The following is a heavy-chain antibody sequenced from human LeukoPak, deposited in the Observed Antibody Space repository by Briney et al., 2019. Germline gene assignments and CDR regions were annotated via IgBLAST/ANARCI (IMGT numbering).Heavy chain of an antibody. D-gene: IGHD3-3*01. V-gene: IGHV4-34*01. Sequence: SDTLSLTCAVYGGSFSGYYWSWIRQPPGKGLEWIGEINHSGSTNYNPSLKSRVTISVDTSKNQFSLKLSSVTAADTAVYYCARALDFGSGSHWFDPWGQGTLVTVSS. J-gene: IGHJ5*02. CDR1: GGSFSGYY. CDR3: ARALDFGSGSHWFDP. CDR2: INHSGST.